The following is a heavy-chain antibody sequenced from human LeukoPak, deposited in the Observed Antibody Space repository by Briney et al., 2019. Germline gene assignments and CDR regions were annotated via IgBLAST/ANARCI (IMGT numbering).Heavy chain of an antibody. D-gene: IGHD6-13*01. CDR1: RFTFSSYW. CDR3: ARGGAVAGIMDV. J-gene: IGHJ6*04. V-gene: IGHV3-74*01. CDR2: INSDGSST. Sequence: GGSLRLSCAASRFTFSSYWMHWVRQAPGTGLVWVSRINSDGSSTTYADPVKGRFTISRDHAKNTLYLQMNSLRAEDTAVYYCARGGAVAGIMDVWGKGTTVTVSS.